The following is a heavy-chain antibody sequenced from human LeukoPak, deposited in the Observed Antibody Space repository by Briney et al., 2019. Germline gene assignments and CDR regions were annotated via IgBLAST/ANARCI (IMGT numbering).Heavy chain of an antibody. J-gene: IGHJ4*02. Sequence: PSETLSLTCTVSGGSISSYCWSWIRQPPGKGLEWIGYIYYSGSTNYNPSLKSRVTISVDTSKNQFSLKLSSVTAADTAVYYCASVDSNFDYWGREPWSPSPQ. CDR3: ASVDSNFDY. CDR2: IYYSGST. V-gene: IGHV4-59*01. CDR1: GGSISSYC. D-gene: IGHD3-9*01.